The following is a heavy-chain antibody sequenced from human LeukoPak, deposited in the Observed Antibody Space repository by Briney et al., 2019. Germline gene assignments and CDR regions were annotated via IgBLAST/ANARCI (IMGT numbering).Heavy chain of an antibody. J-gene: IGHJ4*02. CDR1: GGSISSYY. Sequence: SETLSLTCTVSGGSISSYYWSWIRQPPGKGLEWIGYIYYSGSTNYNPSLKSRVTISVDTSKSQFSLKLSSVTAADTAVYYCARGGVGGAHDYWGQGTLVTVSS. V-gene: IGHV4-59*01. CDR3: ARGGVGGAHDY. D-gene: IGHD1-26*01. CDR2: IYYSGST.